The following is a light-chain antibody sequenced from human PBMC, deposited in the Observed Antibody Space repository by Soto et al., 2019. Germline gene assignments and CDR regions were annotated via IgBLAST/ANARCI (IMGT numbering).Light chain of an antibody. Sequence: EIVMTQSPATLSVSPGERVTLSCRASQSVGSNLAGYQQKPGQAPRLLIYRASTRAPGIPPRFSGSGSGTEFALTISSLQSEDLAVYYCQQYNNWPPDTFGHGTRLEIK. CDR3: QQYNNWPPDT. V-gene: IGKV3-15*01. CDR1: QSVGSN. CDR2: RAS. J-gene: IGKJ2*01.